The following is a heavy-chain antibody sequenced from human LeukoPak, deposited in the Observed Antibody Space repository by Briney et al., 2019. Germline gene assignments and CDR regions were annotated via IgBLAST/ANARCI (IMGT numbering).Heavy chain of an antibody. CDR3: ARLWFGEIDY. D-gene: IGHD3-10*01. V-gene: IGHV4-4*02. J-gene: IGHJ4*02. Sequence: SETLSLTCAVSGGSFTSVNWWGWVRQPPGKGLEWVAEMHHTGSAFYNPSLKSRITISMDKSKNQFSLKLSSVTAADTAVYYCARLWFGEIDYWGQGTLVTVSS. CDR1: GGSFTSVNW. CDR2: MHHTGSA.